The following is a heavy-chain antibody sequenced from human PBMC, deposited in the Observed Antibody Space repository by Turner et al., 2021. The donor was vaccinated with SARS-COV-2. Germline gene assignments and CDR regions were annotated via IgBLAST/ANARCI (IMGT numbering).Heavy chain of an antibody. J-gene: IGHJ5*02. CDR1: GFTFSSYA. CDR2: ISGSGGRT. Sequence: EVQLLESGGGLVQPGGSLRLSCAASGFTFSSYAMSWVRQAPGKGLEWVSAISGSGGRTYYADSVKGRFTISRDNSKNTLYLQMNSLRVEDTAVYYCAKDGYDGIYCSGGSCYSGWFDPWAREPWSPSPQ. D-gene: IGHD2-15*01. CDR3: AKDGYDGIYCSGGSCYSGWFDP. V-gene: IGHV3-23*01.